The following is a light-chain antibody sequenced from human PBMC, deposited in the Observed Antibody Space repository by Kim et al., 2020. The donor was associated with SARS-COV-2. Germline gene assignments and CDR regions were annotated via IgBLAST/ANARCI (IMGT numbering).Light chain of an antibody. CDR3: QQYNSWPLT. J-gene: IGKJ4*01. CDR1: QSVSSN. Sequence: VSPGESATLSCRASQSVSSNLAWYQQKPGQAPRLLIYGASTGATGIPARFSGSGSGTEFTLTISSLQSEDLAVYYCQQYNSWPLTFGGGTKVDIK. V-gene: IGKV3-15*01. CDR2: GAS.